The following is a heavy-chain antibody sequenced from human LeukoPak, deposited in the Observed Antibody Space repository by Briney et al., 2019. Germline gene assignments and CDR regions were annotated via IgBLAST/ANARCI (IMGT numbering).Heavy chain of an antibody. J-gene: IGHJ4*02. CDR2: INLSDDST. V-gene: IGHV1-46*01. D-gene: IGHD3-22*01. CDR3: ARRDYHGSSAFLDY. CDR1: GYTFTSYY. Sequence: ASVTVSFKASGYTFTSYYIHWVRQAPGQGLEWMGIINLSDDSTTYAQQFQGRVTMTRDTSSSTVYMELSSLRSEDTAVYYCARRDYHGSSAFLDYWGQGTLVTVSS.